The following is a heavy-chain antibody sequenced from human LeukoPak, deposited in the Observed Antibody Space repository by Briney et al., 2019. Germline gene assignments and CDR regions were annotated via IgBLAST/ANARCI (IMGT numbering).Heavy chain of an antibody. CDR1: GGSIRSSDYY. D-gene: IGHD2-15*01. CDR3: ARVNTQGVPSP. Sequence: SETLSLTCTVSGGSIRSSDYYWGWMRQPPGKGLEWIASIYYSGTTHYNPSHQSRVTMSVDTSKNQFSLRLSSVTTADTAVYYCARVNTQGVPSPWGQGILVTVSS. J-gene: IGHJ5*02. V-gene: IGHV4-39*01. CDR2: IYYSGTT.